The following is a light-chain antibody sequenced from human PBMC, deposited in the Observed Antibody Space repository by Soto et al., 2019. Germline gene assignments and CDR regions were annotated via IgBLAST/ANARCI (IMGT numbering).Light chain of an antibody. J-gene: IGKJ5*01. CDR2: GAS. CDR3: QQYNNWPPIT. CDR1: QSVRSN. Sequence: EIVMTQSPGTLSVSPGERATLSCRASQSVRSNLAWYRQKPGQAPRLVIYGASTRATGVPARFSGSGFETEFTLTISSLQSEDFAVYYCQQYNNWPPITFGQGTRLEIK. V-gene: IGKV3-15*01.